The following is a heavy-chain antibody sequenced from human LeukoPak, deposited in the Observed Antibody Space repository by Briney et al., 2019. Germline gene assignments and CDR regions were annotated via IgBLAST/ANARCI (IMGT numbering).Heavy chain of an antibody. V-gene: IGHV1-46*01. CDR2: INPSGGST. Sequence: ASVKVSCKASGYIFTNYYMHWVRQAPGQGLEWMGTINPSGGSTTYAQKFQGRVTMTRDTSTSTVYMELSSLRSEDTAVYYCARDHGSAYYRAPRHWGQGTLITVSS. CDR1: GYIFTNYY. CDR3: ARDHGSAYYRAPRH. D-gene: IGHD3-10*01. J-gene: IGHJ4*02.